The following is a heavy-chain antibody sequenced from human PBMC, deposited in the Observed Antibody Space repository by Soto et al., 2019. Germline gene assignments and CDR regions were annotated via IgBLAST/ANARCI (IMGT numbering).Heavy chain of an antibody. CDR3: ARTRGRKVGATTRYYYYGMDV. CDR2: ISGSGGST. CDR1: GFTFSSYA. V-gene: IGHV3-23*01. J-gene: IGHJ6*02. Sequence: GGSLSLSCAASGFTFSSYAMSWVRQAPGKGLEWVSAISGSGGSTYYADSVKGRFTISRDNSKNTLYLQMNSLRAEDTAVYYCARTRGRKVGATTRYYYYGMDVWGQGTTVTVSS. D-gene: IGHD1-26*01.